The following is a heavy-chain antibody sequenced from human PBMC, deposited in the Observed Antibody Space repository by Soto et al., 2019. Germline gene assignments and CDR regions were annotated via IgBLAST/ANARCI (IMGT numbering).Heavy chain of an antibody. CDR3: AKEIFAAAYAATSAFDL. J-gene: IGHJ4*02. D-gene: IGHD2-8*01. CDR2: VDGSGGDT. Sequence: SLRLSCAASGFTFSSHAMGWLRQAPGTGPEWVAFVDGSGGDTSYADSVKCRFIISRDNSDNSLFLHMNSLRAEDTGRYFCAKEIFAAAYAATSAFDLWGQGTLVTVSS. V-gene: IGHV3-23*01. CDR1: GFTFSSHA.